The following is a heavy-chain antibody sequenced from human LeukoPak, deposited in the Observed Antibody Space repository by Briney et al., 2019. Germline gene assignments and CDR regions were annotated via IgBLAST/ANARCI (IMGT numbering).Heavy chain of an antibody. V-gene: IGHV1-2*02. Sequence: ASVKVSCKASGYTFTGYYMHWVRQAPGQGLEWMGWINPNSGGTNYAQKSQGRVTMTRDTSISTAYMELSRLRSDDTAVYYCARDLRPFAHRSSGLYYFDYWGQGTLVTVSS. CDR2: INPNSGGT. D-gene: IGHD3-22*01. CDR1: GYTFTGYY. CDR3: ARDLRPFAHRSSGLYYFDY. J-gene: IGHJ4*02.